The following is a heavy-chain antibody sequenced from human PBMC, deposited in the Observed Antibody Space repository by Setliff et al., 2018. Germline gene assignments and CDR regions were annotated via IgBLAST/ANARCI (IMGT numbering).Heavy chain of an antibody. CDR2: MNPNRGNT. J-gene: IGHJ3*02. Sequence: GASVKVSCKASGYTFTSYDINWVRQATGQGLEWMGWMNPNRGNTGYAQKFQGRVTMTRNNSISTAYMDLSSLRFEDTDVYYCATNSGGNTIDAFDIWGQGTMVTVSS. D-gene: IGHD2-15*01. CDR1: GYTFTSYD. CDR3: ATNSGGNTIDAFDI. V-gene: IGHV1-8*02.